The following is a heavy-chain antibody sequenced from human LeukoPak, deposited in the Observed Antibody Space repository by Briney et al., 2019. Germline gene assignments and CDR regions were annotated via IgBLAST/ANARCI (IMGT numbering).Heavy chain of an antibody. CDR2: IWYDGSNK. Sequence: GGSLRLSCAASGFTFSSYGMHWVRQAPGKGLEWVAVIWYDGSNKYYADSVKGRFTISRDSSKISLYLQMNSLRTEDTALYYCAMDIGTGTSDYFDHWGQGTLVTVSS. CDR3: AMDIGTGTSDYFDH. CDR1: GFTFSSYG. J-gene: IGHJ4*02. V-gene: IGHV3-33*03. D-gene: IGHD1-7*01.